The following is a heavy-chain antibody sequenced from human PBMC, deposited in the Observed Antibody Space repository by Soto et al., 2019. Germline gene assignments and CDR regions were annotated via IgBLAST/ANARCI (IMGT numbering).Heavy chain of an antibody. Sequence: QVQLVESGGGVVQPGRSLRLSCAASGFTFSSYGMHWVRQAPGKGLGWVAVIWYDGSNKYYADSVKGRLTISRDNSKNTLYLQMNSLRVEDTAVYYCARDRYSSGWYDLDYLGQGTLVTVSS. D-gene: IGHD6-19*01. V-gene: IGHV3-33*01. CDR2: IWYDGSNK. CDR3: ARDRYSSGWYDLDY. CDR1: GFTFSSYG. J-gene: IGHJ4*02.